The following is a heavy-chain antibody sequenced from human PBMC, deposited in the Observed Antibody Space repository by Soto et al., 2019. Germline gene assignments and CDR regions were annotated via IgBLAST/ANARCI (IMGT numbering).Heavy chain of an antibody. D-gene: IGHD7-27*01. CDR2: ISPSGETV. Sequence: QVQLVQSGAEVREPGASVKVSCKASGFTLNPYYIHWVRQAPGQGLEWMGLISPSGETVSYAQKFQGRVTVTRGTSITTVHMELTSLRSEDTGIYYCARELPGTGGFEYGGQGTLVTVSS. CDR3: ARELPGTGGFEY. J-gene: IGHJ4*02. V-gene: IGHV1-46*02. CDR1: GFTLNPYY.